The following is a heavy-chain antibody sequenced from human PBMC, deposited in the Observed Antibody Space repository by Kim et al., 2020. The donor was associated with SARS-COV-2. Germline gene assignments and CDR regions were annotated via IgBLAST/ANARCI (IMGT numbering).Heavy chain of an antibody. V-gene: IGHV3-21*01. CDR2: ITATSSYI. D-gene: IGHD3-10*01. J-gene: IGHJ4*02. CDR1: GFPFNTYA. CDR3: ARPFYISGTTPFDS. Sequence: GGSLRLSCAASGFPFNTYAMNWVRRVPGKGLEWVSSITATSSYIYYTNSVKGRFTISRDNAKNSLYLQMDSLRTEDTAIYYCARPFYISGTTPFDSWGQGTLVTVSS.